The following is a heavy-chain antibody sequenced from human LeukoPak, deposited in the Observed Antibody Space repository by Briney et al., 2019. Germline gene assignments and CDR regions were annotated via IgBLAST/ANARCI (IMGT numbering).Heavy chain of an antibody. D-gene: IGHD4-17*01. J-gene: IGHJ4*02. CDR2: IIPFFGIA. V-gene: IGHV1-69*10. CDR3: ARAHSEGYGDYPRGGY. CDR1: GGTFTSYA. Sequence: SVKVSCKASGGTFTSYAISWVRQAPGQGLEWMGWIIPFFGIANYAQKLQGRVTITADKSTSTAYMELSSLRSEDTAVYYCARAHSEGYGDYPRGGYWGQGHRVTVTS.